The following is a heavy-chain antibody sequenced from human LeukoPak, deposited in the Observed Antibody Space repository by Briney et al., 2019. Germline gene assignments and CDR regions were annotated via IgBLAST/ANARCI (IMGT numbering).Heavy chain of an antibody. J-gene: IGHJ5*02. CDR1: GFTFSSYA. Sequence: PGGSLRLSCAASGFTFSSYAMSWVRQAPGKGLEWVSAISGSGGSTYYADSVKGRFTISRDNSKNTLYLQMNSLRAEDTAVYYCAKDAGYSSGWYGNWFDPWGQGTLVTVSS. CDR3: AKDAGYSSGWYGNWFDP. V-gene: IGHV3-23*01. D-gene: IGHD6-19*01. CDR2: ISGSGGST.